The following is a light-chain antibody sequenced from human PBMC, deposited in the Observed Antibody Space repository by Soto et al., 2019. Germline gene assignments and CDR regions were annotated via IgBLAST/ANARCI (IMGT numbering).Light chain of an antibody. Sequence: DIQMTQSPSSLSATVGDRVTITCQASQDISNYLNWYQQKPGKAPKLQIYDASNLETGVPSRFSGSGSGTDFTFTISSLQPEDIATYYCQQYDNLPITFGPGTKVDNK. CDR1: QDISNY. V-gene: IGKV1-33*01. CDR3: QQYDNLPIT. CDR2: DAS. J-gene: IGKJ3*01.